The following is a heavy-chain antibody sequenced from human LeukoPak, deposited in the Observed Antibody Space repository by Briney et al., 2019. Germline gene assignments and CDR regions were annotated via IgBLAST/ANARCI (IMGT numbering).Heavy chain of an antibody. CDR3: ARRTYSSSWYRGGLGY. D-gene: IGHD6-13*01. CDR1: GDSISSSNW. Sequence: SETLSLTCAVSGDSISSSNWWSWVRQPPGKGLEWIGEIYHSGSTNYNPSLKSRVTISVDKSKNQFSLKLSSVTAADTAVYYCARRTYSSSWYRGGLGYWGQGTLVTVSS. J-gene: IGHJ4*02. V-gene: IGHV4-4*02. CDR2: IYHSGST.